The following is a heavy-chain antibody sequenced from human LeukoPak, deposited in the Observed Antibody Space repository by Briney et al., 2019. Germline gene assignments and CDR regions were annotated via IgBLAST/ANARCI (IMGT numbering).Heavy chain of an antibody. CDR2: INSSGST. CDR1: GGSISSYY. CDR3: ARSLVSYPENFDY. V-gene: IGHV4-4*07. J-gene: IGHJ4*02. Sequence: TSENLSLTCTVSGGSISSYYWSWVRQPAGKGLEWIGRINSSGSTNYNPSLKSRVTMSVDTSRNQFSLRLDSVTAADTAVYYCARSLVSYPENFDYWGQGTLVTVSS. D-gene: IGHD1-14*01.